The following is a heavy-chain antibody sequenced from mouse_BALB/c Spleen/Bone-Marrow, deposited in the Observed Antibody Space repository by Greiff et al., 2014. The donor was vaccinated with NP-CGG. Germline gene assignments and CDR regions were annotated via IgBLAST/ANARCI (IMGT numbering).Heavy chain of an antibody. V-gene: IGHV5-17*02. J-gene: IGHJ4*01. D-gene: IGHD2-4*01. CDR3: ARKGAMITHYYAMDY. Sequence: EVQLQESGGGLAQPGGSRKLSCAASGFTFSSFGMHWVRQAPEKGLEWVAYISNGSSTIYYADTVKGRFTISRDNTKNTLFLQMTSLRSEDTAMYYGARKGAMITHYYAMDYWGQGTSVTVSS. CDR1: GFTFSSFG. CDR2: ISNGSSTI.